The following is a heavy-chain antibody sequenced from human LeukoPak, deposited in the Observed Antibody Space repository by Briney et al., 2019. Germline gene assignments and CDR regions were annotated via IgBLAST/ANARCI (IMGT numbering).Heavy chain of an antibody. V-gene: IGHV3-23*01. CDR1: GFPFSSYD. CDR2: LGGDSDST. Sequence: GGSLRLSCAASGFPFSSYDISWVRQAPGQGLEWVSGLGGDSDSTYYADSVKGRFTISRDISKNTLYLQMSSLRAEDTAVYYCLLAALEYWGQGPLVTVSS. D-gene: IGHD1-1*01. CDR3: LLAALEY. J-gene: IGHJ4*02.